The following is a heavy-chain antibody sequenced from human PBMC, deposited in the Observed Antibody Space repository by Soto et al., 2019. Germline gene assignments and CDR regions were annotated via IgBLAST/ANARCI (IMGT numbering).Heavy chain of an antibody. V-gene: IGHV3-23*01. Sequence: EVQLLESGGGLVQPGGSLRLSCAASGFTFSSYTMNWVRQAPGKGLEWVSSISGSGGSTYYADSVKGRFTISRDNSKNTLYLKMSSLRAEDTAGYYCAKERAVAVWGQGTLVTVSS. D-gene: IGHD6-19*01. J-gene: IGHJ4*02. CDR1: GFTFSSYT. CDR2: ISGSGGST. CDR3: AKERAVAV.